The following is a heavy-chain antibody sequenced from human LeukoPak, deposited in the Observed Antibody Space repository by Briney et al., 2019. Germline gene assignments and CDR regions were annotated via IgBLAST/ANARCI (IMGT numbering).Heavy chain of an antibody. CDR3: ARIRPRNWYFDL. CDR2: IYYSGST. D-gene: IGHD1-14*01. J-gene: IGHJ2*01. CDR1: GGSISSGGYY. V-gene: IGHV4-31*03. Sequence: SETLSLTCTVSGGSISSGGYYWSWIRQHPGKGLEWIGYIYYSGSTYYNPSLKSRVTISVDTSKNQFSLKLSSVTAADTAVYYCARIRPRNWYFDLWGRGTLVTVSS.